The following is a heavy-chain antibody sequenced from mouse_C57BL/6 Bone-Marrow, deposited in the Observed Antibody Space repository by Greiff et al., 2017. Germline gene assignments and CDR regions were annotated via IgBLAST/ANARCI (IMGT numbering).Heavy chain of an antibody. CDR1: GFTFSNYW. V-gene: IGHV6-3*01. CDR2: IRLKSDNYAT. J-gene: IGHJ1*03. CDR3: SPRGDWYFDV. Sequence: EVKVVESGGGLVQPGGSMKLSCVASGFTFSNYWMNWVRQSPEKGLEWVAQIRLKSDNYATHYAESVKGRFTISRDDSKSSVYLQMNNLRAEDTGIYYCSPRGDWYFDVWGTGTTVTVSS. D-gene: IGHD2-10*02.